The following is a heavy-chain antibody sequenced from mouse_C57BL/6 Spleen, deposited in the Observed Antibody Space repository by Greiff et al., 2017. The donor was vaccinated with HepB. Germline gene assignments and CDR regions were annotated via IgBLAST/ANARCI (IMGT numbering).Heavy chain of an antibody. Sequence: EVQVVESGGGLVKPGGSLKLSCAASGFTFSSYTMSWVRQTPEKRLEWVATISGGGGNTYYPDSVKGRFTISRDNAKNTLYLQMSSLRSEDTALYYCARQGLISYAMDYWGQGTSVTVSS. D-gene: IGHD1-3*01. CDR1: GFTFSSYT. CDR2: ISGGGGNT. V-gene: IGHV5-9*01. J-gene: IGHJ4*01. CDR3: ARQGLISYAMDY.